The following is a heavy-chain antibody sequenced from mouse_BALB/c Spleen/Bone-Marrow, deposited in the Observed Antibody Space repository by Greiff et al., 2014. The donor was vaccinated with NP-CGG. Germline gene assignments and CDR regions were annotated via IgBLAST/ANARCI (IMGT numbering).Heavy chain of an antibody. CDR2: ISNLAYSI. CDR3: ARETTRGAMDY. V-gene: IGHV5-15*02. CDR1: GFTFSDYG. J-gene: IGHJ4*01. Sequence: EVMLVGSGGALVQPGGSRKLSCAASGFTFSDYGMAWVRQAPGKGPEWVAFISNLAYSIYYTDTVTGRFTISRENAKNTLYLEMSSLRSEDTAMYYCARETTRGAMDYWGQGTSVTVSS. D-gene: IGHD2-1*01.